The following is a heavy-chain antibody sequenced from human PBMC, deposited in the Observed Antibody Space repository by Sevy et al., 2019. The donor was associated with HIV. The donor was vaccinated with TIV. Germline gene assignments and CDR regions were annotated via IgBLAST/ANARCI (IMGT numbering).Heavy chain of an antibody. CDR3: ARDTITMVRGVIRATVYYYYGMDV. V-gene: IGHV1-18*01. CDR1: GYTFTRYG. Sequence: ASVKVSCKGSGYTFTRYGISWVRQAPGQGLEWMGWISAYNGNRNYAQMLQGRVTMTTDTSTSTAYMELRSLRSDDTAVYYCARDTITMVRGVIRATVYYYYGMDVWGQGTTVTVSS. CDR2: ISAYNGNR. D-gene: IGHD3-10*01. J-gene: IGHJ6*02.